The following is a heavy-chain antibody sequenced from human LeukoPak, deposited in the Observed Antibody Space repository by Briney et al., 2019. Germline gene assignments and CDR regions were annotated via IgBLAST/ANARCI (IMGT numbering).Heavy chain of an antibody. Sequence: SETLSLTCTVSGGSISSSSYYWGWIRQPPGKGLEWIGSIYYSGSTYYNPSLKSRVTISVDTSKNQFSLKLSSVTAADTAVYYCARRHKAGVSRHWGQGTLVTVSS. D-gene: IGHD2-21*01. CDR2: IYYSGST. CDR1: GGSISSSSYY. CDR3: ARRHKAGVSRH. V-gene: IGHV4-39*01. J-gene: IGHJ1*01.